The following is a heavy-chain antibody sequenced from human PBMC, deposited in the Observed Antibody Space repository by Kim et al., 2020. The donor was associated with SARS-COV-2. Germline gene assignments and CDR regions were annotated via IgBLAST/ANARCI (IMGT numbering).Heavy chain of an antibody. D-gene: IGHD2-21*01. CDR3: ARRDCGGGGGDSFDY. V-gene: IGHV3-30*07. J-gene: IGHJ4*02. Sequence: DAVKGRFTISRDNSKNMLYLQMNRLRADDTAVYYCARRDCGGGGGDSFDYWGQGTLVTVSS.